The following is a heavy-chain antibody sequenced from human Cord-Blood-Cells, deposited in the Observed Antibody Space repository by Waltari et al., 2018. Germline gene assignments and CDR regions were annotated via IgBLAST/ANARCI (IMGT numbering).Heavy chain of an antibody. CDR1: GGTFSSYA. Sequence: QVQLVQSGAEVKKPGSSVKVSCKASGGTFSSYAISWVRQAPGQGLEWMGGIIPILGIANDAQKCQGRVTITADKSTSTAYMELSSLRSEDTAVYYCARGSAGYSGYDYAFDIWGQGTMVTVSS. CDR3: ARGSAGYSGYDYAFDI. D-gene: IGHD5-12*01. CDR2: IIPILGIA. V-gene: IGHV1-69*10. J-gene: IGHJ3*02.